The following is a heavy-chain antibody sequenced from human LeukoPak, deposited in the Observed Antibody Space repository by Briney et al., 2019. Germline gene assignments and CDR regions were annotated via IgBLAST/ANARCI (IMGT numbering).Heavy chain of an antibody. CDR2: IYSGGST. CDR1: GFTVSSNY. Sequence: GGSLRLSCAASGFTVSSNYKSWVRQAPGKGLEWVSVIYSGGSTYYADSVKGRFTISRDNSKNTLYLQMNSLRAEDTAVYYCARGGYYYGSGSYYTPPSFDYWGQGTLVTVSS. V-gene: IGHV3-66*01. J-gene: IGHJ4*02. CDR3: ARGGYYYGSGSYYTPPSFDY. D-gene: IGHD3-10*01.